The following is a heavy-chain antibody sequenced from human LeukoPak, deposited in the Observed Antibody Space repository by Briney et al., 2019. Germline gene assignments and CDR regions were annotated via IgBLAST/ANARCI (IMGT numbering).Heavy chain of an antibody. J-gene: IGHJ4*02. Sequence: SETLSLTCTVSGGSISGYYWSWIRQPPGKGLEWIGYIYYSGSTNYNPSLKSRVTISVDTSKNQFSLKLSSVTAADTAVYYCARARTGFWSGYSYYFDYWGQGTLVTVSS. CDR1: GGSISGYY. CDR2: IYYSGST. V-gene: IGHV4-59*01. D-gene: IGHD3-3*01. CDR3: ARARTGFWSGYSYYFDY.